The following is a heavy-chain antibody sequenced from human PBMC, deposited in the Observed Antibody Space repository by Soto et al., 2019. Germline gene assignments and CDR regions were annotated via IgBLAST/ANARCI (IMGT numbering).Heavy chain of an antibody. CDR2: ISSSSSYI. CDR1: GFTFSSYG. CDR3: ARSKYYYDSSGYYFFDY. J-gene: IGHJ4*02. Sequence: GGSLRLSCAASGFTFSSYGMNWVRQAPGKGLEWVSSISSSSSYIYYADSVKGRFTISRDNAKNSLYLQMNSLRAEDTAVYYCARSKYYYDSSGYYFFDYWGQGTLVTVSS. V-gene: IGHV3-21*01. D-gene: IGHD3-22*01.